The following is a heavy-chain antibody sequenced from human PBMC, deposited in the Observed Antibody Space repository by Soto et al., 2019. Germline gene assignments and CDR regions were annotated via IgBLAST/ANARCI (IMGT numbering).Heavy chain of an antibody. J-gene: IGHJ6*03. CDR2: INSDGSST. Sequence: GGSLRLSCAASGFTFSSYWMHWVRQAPGKGLVWVSRINSDGSSTSYADSVKGRFTISRDNAKNRLYQQMNSLRAEDTAVYYCARDLVDTAMDDYYYYYYMDVWGKGTPVTVSS. CDR3: ARDLVDTAMDDYYYYYYMDV. D-gene: IGHD5-18*01. V-gene: IGHV3-74*01. CDR1: GFTFSSYW.